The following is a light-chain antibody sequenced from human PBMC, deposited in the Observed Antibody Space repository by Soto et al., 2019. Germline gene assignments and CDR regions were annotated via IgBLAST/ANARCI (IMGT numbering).Light chain of an antibody. V-gene: IGLV2-14*03. J-gene: IGLJ1*01. CDR3: NSYTDDSTVIYV. CDR2: DVT. CDR1: SSDIGTYNY. Sequence: QSALTQPASVSGSPGQSITISCIGTSSDIGTYNYVSWYQQHPGKAPKLIIYDVTNRPSGVSQLFSGSKSGNTASLTISGLQAEDEDDDYCNSYTDDSTVIYVFGSGTKLTVL.